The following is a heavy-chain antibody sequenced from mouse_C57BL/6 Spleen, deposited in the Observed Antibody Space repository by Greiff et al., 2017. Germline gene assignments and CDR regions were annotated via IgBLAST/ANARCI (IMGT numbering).Heavy chain of an antibody. CDR1: GFSLTSYG. Sequence: QVQLQQSGPGLVQPSQSLSITCTVSGFSLTSYGVHWVRQSPGKGLEWLGVIWSGGSTDYNAAFISRLSISKDNSKSQVFFKMNSLQADDTAIYYCARGVTTTVDYWGQGTTLTVSS. J-gene: IGHJ2*01. CDR2: IWSGGST. CDR3: ARGVTTTVDY. V-gene: IGHV2-2*01. D-gene: IGHD2-3*01.